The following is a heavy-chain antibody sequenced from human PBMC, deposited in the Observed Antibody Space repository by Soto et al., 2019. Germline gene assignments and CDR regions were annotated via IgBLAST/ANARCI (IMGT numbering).Heavy chain of an antibody. CDR1: GDPITSYF. V-gene: IGHV4-4*07. CDR2: VFPGGPT. D-gene: IGHD3-10*01. Sequence: QVQLQESGPGLVKPSETLSLICTVSGDPITSYFWTWLRQPAGKGLEWIGHVFPGGPTSHNSSLKSPVSMSIDTSKNQFSLTLTSVTAADTAVYYCARALSGFTYGSRQFYFDYWGQGTLVTVSS. J-gene: IGHJ4*02. CDR3: ARALSGFTYGSRQFYFDY.